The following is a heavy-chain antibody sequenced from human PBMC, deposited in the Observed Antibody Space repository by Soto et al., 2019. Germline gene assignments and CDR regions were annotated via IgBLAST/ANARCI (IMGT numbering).Heavy chain of an antibody. Sequence: GGSLRLSCASSVFTFSGSALHCVRHSSGKWLEWVGRIRSKANSYATAYGASMKGRFTISRDDSKSTTYLQMNGLKTDDTAVYYCARHDVLDTTMINSLGYWCPGALVTVSS. J-gene: IGHJ4*02. CDR2: IRSKANSYAT. D-gene: IGHD5-18*01. CDR3: ARHDVLDTTMINSLGY. V-gene: IGHV3-73*01. CDR1: VFTFSGSA.